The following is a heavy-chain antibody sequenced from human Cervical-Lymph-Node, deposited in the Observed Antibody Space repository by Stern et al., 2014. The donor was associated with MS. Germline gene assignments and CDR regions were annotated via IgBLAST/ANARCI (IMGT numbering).Heavy chain of an antibody. D-gene: IGHD1-26*01. J-gene: IGHJ4*02. CDR3: ARTSSGWELFDFDY. CDR2: TFPNDEK. Sequence: QVTLKESGPVLVKPTETLTLTCTVSGFSLSNARMGVSWIRQPPGKALEWLAPTFPNDEKSYSTSLKSRLTISKDTSKSQVVLTMANMDPVDTATYYCARTSSGWELFDFDYWGQGTLVTVSS. CDR1: GFSLSNARMG. V-gene: IGHV2-26*01.